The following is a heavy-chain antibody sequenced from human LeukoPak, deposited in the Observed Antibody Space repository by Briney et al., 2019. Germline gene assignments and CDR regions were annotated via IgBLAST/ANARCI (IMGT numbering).Heavy chain of an antibody. CDR3: TTISIPPI. CDR1: GFPFSNAW. J-gene: IGHJ3*02. D-gene: IGHD2-21*01. V-gene: IGHV3-15*01. Sequence: TGGSLTLSCAASGFPFSNAWMRWVRQAPGKGREWVGRIKSKIDGGTTNYAAPVKGRFTISRDDSKNTLYLQMNSLKTEDTAVYYWTTISIPPIWGQGTMVSVSS. CDR2: IKSKIDGGTT.